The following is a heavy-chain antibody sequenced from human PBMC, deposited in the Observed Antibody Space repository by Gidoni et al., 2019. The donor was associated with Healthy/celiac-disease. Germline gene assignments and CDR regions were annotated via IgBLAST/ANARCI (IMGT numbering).Heavy chain of an antibody. CDR3: AKGGGYDILTGYYGTDY. Sequence: EVQLLESGGGLVQPGGSLRLSCAASGFTFSSYAMRWVRQAPGKGLEWVSAISGSGGSTYYADSVKGRLTISRDNSKNTLYLQMNSLRAEDTAVYYCAKGGGYDILTGYYGTDYWGQGTLVTVSS. J-gene: IGHJ4*02. V-gene: IGHV3-23*01. D-gene: IGHD3-9*01. CDR2: ISGSGGST. CDR1: GFTFSSYA.